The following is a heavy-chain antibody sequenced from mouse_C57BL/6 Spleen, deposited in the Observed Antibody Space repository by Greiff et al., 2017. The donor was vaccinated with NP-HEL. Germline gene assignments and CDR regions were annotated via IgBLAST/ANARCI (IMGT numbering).Heavy chain of an antibody. CDR1: GYAFSSSW. CDR3: ARYGNFYFDY. CDR2: IYPGDGDT. D-gene: IGHD2-1*01. V-gene: IGHV1-82*01. J-gene: IGHJ2*01. Sequence: QVHVKQSGPELVKPGASVKISCKASGYAFSSSWMNWVKQRPGKGLEWIGRIYPGDGDTNYNGKFKGKATLTADKSSSTAYMQLSSLTSEDSAVYFCARYGNFYFDYWGQGTTLTVSS.